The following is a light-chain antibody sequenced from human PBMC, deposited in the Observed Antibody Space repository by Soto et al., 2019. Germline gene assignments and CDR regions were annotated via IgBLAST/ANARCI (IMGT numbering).Light chain of an antibody. V-gene: IGKV1-33*01. J-gene: IGKJ2*02. CDR2: DAS. CDR1: QDINNY. CDR3: QQYDVVPCT. Sequence: DIQLTQSPASLSASVGDRVTITCQASQDINNYLIWYQQKPGKAPNLLIYDASTLGTRVSSRFSGNGSGTDFSVTINNLQPQDTATYYCQQYDVVPCTFGQGTKLEIK.